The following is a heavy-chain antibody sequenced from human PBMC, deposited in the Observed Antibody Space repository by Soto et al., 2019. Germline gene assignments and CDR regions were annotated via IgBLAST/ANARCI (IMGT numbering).Heavy chain of an antibody. J-gene: IGHJ4*02. CDR3: ARQAID. CDR1: GGSISDYY. Sequence: QVQLQESGPGLVKPSETLSLTCTVSGGSISDYYWSWFRQAPGKGLDWIGYVYYSGSTNYNPSLLSRVTMSVDTSKNQFSLKLIAVTSADTAIYYCARQAIDWGQGTLVTVSS. V-gene: IGHV4-59*08. CDR2: VYYSGST.